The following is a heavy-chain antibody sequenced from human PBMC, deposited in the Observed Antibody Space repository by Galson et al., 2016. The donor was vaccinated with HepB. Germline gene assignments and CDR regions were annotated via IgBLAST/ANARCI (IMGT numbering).Heavy chain of an antibody. V-gene: IGHV5-10-1*01. D-gene: IGHD2-15*01. J-gene: IGHJ4*02. CDR3: ARHRGGFDY. Sequence: QSGAEVKKPGESLGISCKGSGYNFTSSWISWVRQMPGKGLEWMGRIDPSDSYVNYSPSFQGHVTISTDKSISTAYLQWSSLKASDTAMYYCARHRGGFDYWGQGTLVIVSS. CDR2: IDPSDSYV. CDR1: GYNFTSSW.